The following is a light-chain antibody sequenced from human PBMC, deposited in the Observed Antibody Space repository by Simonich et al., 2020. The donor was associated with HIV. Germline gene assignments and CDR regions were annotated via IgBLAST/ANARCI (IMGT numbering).Light chain of an antibody. CDR2: WAS. CDR1: QSVLYSSNNKNY. J-gene: IGKJ1*01. CDR3: QQYNSWPPWT. V-gene: IGKV4-1*01. Sequence: DIVMTQSPDSLAVSLGERATINCKSSQSVLYSSNNKNYLTWYQQKPGQPPKLLIYWASTRESGVPDRISGSGSGTDFTLTISSLQAEDVAVYYCQQYNSWPPWTFGQGTKVEIK.